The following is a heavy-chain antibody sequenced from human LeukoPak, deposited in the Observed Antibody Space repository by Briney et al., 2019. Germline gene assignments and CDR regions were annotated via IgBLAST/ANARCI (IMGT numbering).Heavy chain of an antibody. D-gene: IGHD3-3*01. CDR3: ARDPRVLEYLGFDP. V-gene: IGHV4-39*02. CDR1: GGSISSSSYY. CDR2: IYYSGST. J-gene: IGHJ5*02. Sequence: SETLSLTCTVSGGSISSSSYYWGWIRQPPGKGLEWIGSIYYSGSTYYNPSLKSRVTISVDTSKNQFSLKLSSVTAADTAVYYCARDPRVLEYLGFDPWGQGTLVTVSS.